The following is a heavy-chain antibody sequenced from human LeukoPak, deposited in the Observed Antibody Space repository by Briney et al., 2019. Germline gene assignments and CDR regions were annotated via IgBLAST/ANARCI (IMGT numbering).Heavy chain of an antibody. CDR1: GYTFTSYD. D-gene: IGHD6-19*01. CDR3: ARDPPGSATRFYFDY. J-gene: IGHJ4*02. V-gene: IGHV1-8*01. Sequence: GASVKVSCKASGYTFTSYDINWVRQATGQGLEWMGWVNPNTGNTGYAQKFQGRVTMTRDTSTSTVYMELSSLRSEDTAVYYCARDPPGSATRFYFDYWGQGTLVTVSS. CDR2: VNPNTGNT.